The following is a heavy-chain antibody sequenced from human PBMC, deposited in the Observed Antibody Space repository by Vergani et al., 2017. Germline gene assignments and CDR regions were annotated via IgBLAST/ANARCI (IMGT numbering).Heavy chain of an antibody. CDR3: ARDLRDDIMIGPDNMPFDS. D-gene: IGHD3-9*01. CDR1: GASVSSDDCY. CDR2: LHYTGTT. V-gene: IGHV4-30-4*01. J-gene: IGHJ4*02. Sequence: QVHLLESGPGLVKPSQTLSLTCTVSGASVSSDDCYWSWIRQSPGKGLDWIGNLHYTGTTYYKPSLMGRVTISQDASKSQFSLKIKSVTAADTALYFCARDLRDDIMIGPDNMPFDSWGQGTLVTVSS.